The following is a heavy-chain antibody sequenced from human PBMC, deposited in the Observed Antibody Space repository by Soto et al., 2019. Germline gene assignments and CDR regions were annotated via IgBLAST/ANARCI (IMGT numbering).Heavy chain of an antibody. J-gene: IGHJ4*02. CDR1: GFTVSSNY. CDR2: IYSGGST. CDR3: ARDVNYCSGGSCYRRLLDY. D-gene: IGHD2-15*01. Sequence: EVQLVETGGGLIQPGGSLRLSCAASGFTVSSNYMSWVRQAPGKGLEWVSVIYSGGSTYYADSVKGRFTISRDNSKNTLYLQMNSLRAEDTAVYYCARDVNYCSGGSCYRRLLDYWGQGTLVTVSS. V-gene: IGHV3-53*02.